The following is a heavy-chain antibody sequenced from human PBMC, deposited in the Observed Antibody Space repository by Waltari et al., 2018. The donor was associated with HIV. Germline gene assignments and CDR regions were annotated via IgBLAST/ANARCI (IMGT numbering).Heavy chain of an antibody. D-gene: IGHD6-6*01. Sequence: VQLMESGGGVVQPGKSLRLSCATYGFTFGSLGTHGVRQAPGKGLEWVAVINYDGSNKFYAESVKGRFLISRDNSKNTLFLQMNSLRDEDTGLYYCARDKAPYSSSSAVDYWGQGTLVTVS. CDR3: ARDKAPYSSSSAVDY. V-gene: IGHV3-33*01. J-gene: IGHJ4*02. CDR2: INYDGSNK. CDR1: GFTFGSLG.